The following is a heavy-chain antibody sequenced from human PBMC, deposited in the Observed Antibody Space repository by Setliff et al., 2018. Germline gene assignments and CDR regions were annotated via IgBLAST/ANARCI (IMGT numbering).Heavy chain of an antibody. J-gene: IGHJ5*02. Sequence: TLSLTCSVSGGSISSGSDYWTWIRQPAGKGLEWIGHIYTSGSTNYNPSLKSRVTISVDASKNQLSLNLSSVTAADTAVYYCARQKPVSLYDQMVAFDPWGQGTLVTVSS. CDR3: ARQKPVSLYDQMVAFDP. D-gene: IGHD2-8*01. CDR2: IYTSGST. V-gene: IGHV4-61*09. CDR1: GGSISSGSDY.